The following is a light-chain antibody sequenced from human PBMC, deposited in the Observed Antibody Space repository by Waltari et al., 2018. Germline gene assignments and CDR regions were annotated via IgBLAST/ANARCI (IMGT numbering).Light chain of an antibody. J-gene: IGKJ1*01. Sequence: EIAMTQSPATLSVSPGERATLSCRASQSLGSNLAWYQQKPGQAPRLLIYAASTRATGIPARFSGSGSGTEFTLTISSLQSEDFAIYYCQQYNDWSPTWTFGQGTKVEIK. V-gene: IGKV3-15*01. CDR3: QQYNDWSPTWT. CDR1: QSLGSN. CDR2: AAS.